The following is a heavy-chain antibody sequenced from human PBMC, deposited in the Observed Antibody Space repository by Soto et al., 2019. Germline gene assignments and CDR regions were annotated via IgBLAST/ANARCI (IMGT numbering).Heavy chain of an antibody. D-gene: IGHD5-12*01. Sequence: QVQLVESGGGVVQPGRSLRLSCAASGFTFSSYAMHWVRQAPGKGLEWVAVISYDGSNKYYADSVKGRFTISRDNSKNTLYLQMTGLRAEDTPVYYCARVGGYADYWGQGTLVTVSS. V-gene: IGHV3-30-3*01. CDR1: GFTFSSYA. CDR2: ISYDGSNK. CDR3: ARVGGYADY. J-gene: IGHJ4*02.